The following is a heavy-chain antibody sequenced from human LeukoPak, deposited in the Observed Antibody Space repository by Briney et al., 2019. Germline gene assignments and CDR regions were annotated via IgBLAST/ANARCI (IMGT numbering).Heavy chain of an antibody. CDR1: GGSISSGDYY. CDR2: IYYSGST. D-gene: IGHD2-15*01. Sequence: SQTLSLTCTVSGGSISSGDYYWSWIRQPPGKGLEWIGYIYYSGSTYYNPSLKSRVTISVDTSKNRFSLKLSSVTAADTAVYYCARVVVASFGTDWFDPWGQGTLVTVSS. J-gene: IGHJ5*02. V-gene: IGHV4-30-4*01. CDR3: ARVVVASFGTDWFDP.